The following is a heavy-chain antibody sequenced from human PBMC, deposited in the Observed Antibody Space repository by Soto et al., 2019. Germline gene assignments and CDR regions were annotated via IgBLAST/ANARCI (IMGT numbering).Heavy chain of an antibody. V-gene: IGHV1-18*01. CDR1: EYTFTNYG. Sequence: QGHLVQSGAEVKKPGASVTVSCKASEYTFTNYGISWVRQAPGQRIEWMGWISGYNGNTKYAPKFQGRVTLTSDTSTSTSYIQLRSLRSDDTAVYYCARDVGVNANGDYVDYWGQGTLVTVSS. J-gene: IGHJ4*02. D-gene: IGHD4-17*01. CDR3: ARDVGVNANGDYVDY. CDR2: ISGYNGNT.